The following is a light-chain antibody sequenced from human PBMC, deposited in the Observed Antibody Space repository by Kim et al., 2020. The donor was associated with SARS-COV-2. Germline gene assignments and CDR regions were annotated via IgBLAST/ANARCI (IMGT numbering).Light chain of an antibody. J-gene: IGLJ1*01. V-gene: IGLV2-14*01. CDR1: SSDVGGYKY. CDR3: SSYIRGSTNYV. CDR2: EVD. Sequence: QSALTQPVSVSGSPGQSITISCTGTSSDVGGYKYVSWYQQHPGKAPKLVIYEVDNRPSGVSIRFSGSKSGNTASLTISGLQAEDEADYYCSSYIRGSTNYVFGTGTKVTVL.